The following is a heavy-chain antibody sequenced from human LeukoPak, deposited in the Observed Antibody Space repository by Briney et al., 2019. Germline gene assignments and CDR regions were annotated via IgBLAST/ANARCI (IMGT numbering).Heavy chain of an antibody. V-gene: IGHV4-34*01. CDR3: ASRHRGYSGSSASPYYYYMDV. CDR1: GGSFSGYY. J-gene: IGHJ6*03. Sequence: SETLSLTCAVYGGSFSGYYWSWIRQPPGKGLEWIGEINHSGSTNYNPSLKSRVTISVDTSKNQFSLKLSSVTAADTAVYYCASRHRGYSGSSASPYYYYMDVWGKGTTVTVSS. D-gene: IGHD6-6*01. CDR2: INHSGST.